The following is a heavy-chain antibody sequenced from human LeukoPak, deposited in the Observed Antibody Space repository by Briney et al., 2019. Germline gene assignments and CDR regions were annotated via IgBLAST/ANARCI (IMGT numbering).Heavy chain of an antibody. Sequence: ASVKVSCKASGYTFTSYAMNWVRQAPGQGLEWMGWINTNTGNPTYAQGFTGRFVFSLDTSVSTAYLQISSLKAEDTAVYYCARWGPLDYYDSSGYYYDHWGQGTLVTVSS. CDR3: ARWGPLDYYDSSGYYYDH. J-gene: IGHJ4*02. D-gene: IGHD3-22*01. CDR2: INTNTGNP. V-gene: IGHV7-4-1*02. CDR1: GYTFTSYA.